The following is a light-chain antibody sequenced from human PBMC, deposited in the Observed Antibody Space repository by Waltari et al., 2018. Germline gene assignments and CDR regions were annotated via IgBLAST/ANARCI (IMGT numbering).Light chain of an antibody. Sequence: QSALTQPPSASGSPGQSVTISCTGTSSDVGGYNFVSWYQQYAGQAPKLLIYEVSKRPSGVPDRFSGSKSGNTASLTVSGLQAEDEADYYCCSYAGSHNWVFGGGTKLTVL. CDR2: EVS. CDR1: SSDVGGYNF. J-gene: IGLJ3*02. CDR3: CSYAGSHNWV. V-gene: IGLV2-8*01.